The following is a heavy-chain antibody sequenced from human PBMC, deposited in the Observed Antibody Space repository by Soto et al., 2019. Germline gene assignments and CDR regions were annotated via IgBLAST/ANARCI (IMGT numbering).Heavy chain of an antibody. CDR2: IYYSGST. V-gene: IGHV4-59*01. CDR3: ARDNRGDFWSGYPV. J-gene: IGHJ6*02. Sequence: SETLSLTCTVSGGSISSYYWSWIRQPPGKGLEWIGYIYYSGSTNYNPSLKSRVTISVDTSKNQFSLKLSSVTAADTAVYYCARDNRGDFWSGYPVWGQGTTVTVSS. CDR1: GGSISSYY. D-gene: IGHD3-3*01.